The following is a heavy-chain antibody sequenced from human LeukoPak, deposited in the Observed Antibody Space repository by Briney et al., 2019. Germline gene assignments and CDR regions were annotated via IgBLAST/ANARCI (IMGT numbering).Heavy chain of an antibody. Sequence: SETLSLTCAVYGGSFSGYYWSWIRQPPGKGLEWIGSIYYSGSTYYNPSLKSRVTISVDTSKNQFSLKLSSVTAADTAVYYCARLGNILTGYYDYWGQGTLVTVSS. D-gene: IGHD3-9*01. CDR2: IYYSGST. CDR1: GGSFSGYY. CDR3: ARLGNILTGYYDY. J-gene: IGHJ4*02. V-gene: IGHV4-34*01.